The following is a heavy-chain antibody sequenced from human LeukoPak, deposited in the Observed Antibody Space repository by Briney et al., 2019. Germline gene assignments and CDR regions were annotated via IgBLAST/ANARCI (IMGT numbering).Heavy chain of an antibody. J-gene: IGHJ6*03. Sequence: SETLSLTCTVSGDSIRSYYWSWIRQPPGKGLEWIGYIYYSETANYNPSLKSRVTISVDTSKNQFSLKLTSVTAADTAVYYCARTSYYYYYMDVWGEGTTVTISS. V-gene: IGHV4-59*01. CDR2: IYYSETA. CDR3: ARTSYYYYYMDV. CDR1: GDSIRSYY.